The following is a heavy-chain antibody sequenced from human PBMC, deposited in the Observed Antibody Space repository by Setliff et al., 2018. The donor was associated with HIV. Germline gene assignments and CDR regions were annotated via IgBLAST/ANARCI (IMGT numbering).Heavy chain of an antibody. CDR2: ISGGGGGT. J-gene: IGHJ4*02. V-gene: IGHV3-23*01. Sequence: PGVSLRLSCAASGFTFTTYSMSWVRQAPGKGLEWVSAISGGGGGTYFADSVKGRFTISRDNSKNTLYLPMNSLRVEDTAVYYCARVGQWLGVDYWGQGKLVTVSS. CDR1: GFTFTTYS. CDR3: ARVGQWLGVDY. D-gene: IGHD6-19*01.